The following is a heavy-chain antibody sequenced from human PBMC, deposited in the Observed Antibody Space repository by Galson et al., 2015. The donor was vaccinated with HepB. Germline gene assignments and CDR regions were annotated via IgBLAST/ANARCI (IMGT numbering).Heavy chain of an antibody. CDR1: GYSFTTYW. CDR2: INPDDSDT. CDR3: ARGGLHLWAHFDY. D-gene: IGHD5-18*01. J-gene: IGHJ4*02. V-gene: IGHV5-51*01. Sequence: QSGAEVKKPGESLKISCKGSGYSFTTYWIGWVRQMPGKGLEWVGIINPDDSDTRYSPSFQGQVTISADKSTSTAYLQWSSLKASDTAIYYCARGGLHLWAHFDYWGQGTLVTVSS.